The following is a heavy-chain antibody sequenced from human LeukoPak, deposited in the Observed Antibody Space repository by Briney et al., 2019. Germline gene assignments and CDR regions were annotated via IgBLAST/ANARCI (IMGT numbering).Heavy chain of an antibody. D-gene: IGHD1-26*01. CDR1: GYTFTYRY. V-gene: IGHV1-45*02. CDR2: ITPFNGNT. CDR3: AIISNGIVGETGDY. Sequence: SVKVSCKASGYTFTYRYLHWGRQAPGQALEWMGWITPFNGNTNYAQKFQDRVTITRDRSMSTAYMELSSLRSEDTAMYYCAIISNGIVGETGDYWGQGTLVTVSS. J-gene: IGHJ4*02.